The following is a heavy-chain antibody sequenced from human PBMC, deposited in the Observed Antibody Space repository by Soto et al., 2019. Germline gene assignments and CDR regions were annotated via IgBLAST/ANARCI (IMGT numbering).Heavy chain of an antibody. Sequence: EVQLVASGGCLVNPGGSLRLSCAASGFTFSNSWMSWVRQAPGTGLEWVGRIKSKTDGGTTDYAAPVKGRFTISRDDSKHQLYRQRDSLNPEDTAADYCTTPHVAGSIDYWGQGTQVTVSS. CDR3: TTPHVAGSIDY. CDR1: GFTFSNSW. J-gene: IGHJ4*02. CDR2: IKSKTDGGTT. D-gene: IGHD6-19*01. V-gene: IGHV3-15*01.